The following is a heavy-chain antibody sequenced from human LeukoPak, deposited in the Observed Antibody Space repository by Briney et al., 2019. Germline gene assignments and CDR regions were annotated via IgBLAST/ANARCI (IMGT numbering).Heavy chain of an antibody. V-gene: IGHV4-4*02. CDR2: IYHSGST. Sequence: MSSETLSLTCAVSGGSISSSNWWSWVRQPPGKGLEWIGEIYHSGSTNYNPSLKSRVTISVDKSKNQFSLKLSSVTAADTAVYYCARFTMVRGVSKAFDIWGQGTMVTVSS. CDR3: ARFTMVRGVSKAFDI. J-gene: IGHJ3*02. CDR1: GGSISSSNW. D-gene: IGHD3-10*01.